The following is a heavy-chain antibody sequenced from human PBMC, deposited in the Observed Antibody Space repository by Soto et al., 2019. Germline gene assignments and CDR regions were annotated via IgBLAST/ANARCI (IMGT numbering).Heavy chain of an antibody. V-gene: IGHV4-31*03. Sequence: SETLSLTCTVSGGSISSGGYYWNWIRQHPGKGLEWIGYIYSSGSTYYNPSLKSRVTISLDTSQNQFSLKLSSVTVADTAVYYCARDPLSSGWNTPCYWGQGALVPVSS. CDR2: IYSSGST. D-gene: IGHD6-19*01. CDR3: ARDPLSSGWNTPCY. J-gene: IGHJ4*02. CDR1: GGSISSGGYY.